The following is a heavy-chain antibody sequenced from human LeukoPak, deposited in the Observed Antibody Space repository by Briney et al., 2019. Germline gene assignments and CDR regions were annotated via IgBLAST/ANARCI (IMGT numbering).Heavy chain of an antibody. Sequence: PGGSLRLSCAASGLTFSNYAMAWVRQIPGKGLEWVSVFSGSGGSTYYADSVKGRFTVSRDNSKNTLYLQMNILRVDDTAIYYCASRPAPSLGPLDYWGQGTLVTVSS. J-gene: IGHJ4*02. CDR1: GLTFSNYA. CDR3: ASRPAPSLGPLDY. CDR2: FSGSGGST. V-gene: IGHV3-23*01. D-gene: IGHD2-2*01.